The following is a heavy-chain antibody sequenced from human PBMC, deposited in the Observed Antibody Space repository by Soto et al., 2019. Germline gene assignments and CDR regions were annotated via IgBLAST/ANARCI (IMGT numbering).Heavy chain of an antibody. CDR1: GFTFTSSA. Sequence: SVKVSCKASGFTFTSSAVQWVRQARGQRLEWIGWIVVGSGNTNYAQKFQERVTITRDMSTSTAYMELSSLRSEDTAVYYCAADVVVVVAPGHSGMDVWGQGTTVTVS. V-gene: IGHV1-58*01. CDR3: AADVVVVVAPGHSGMDV. D-gene: IGHD2-15*01. J-gene: IGHJ6*02. CDR2: IVVGSGNT.